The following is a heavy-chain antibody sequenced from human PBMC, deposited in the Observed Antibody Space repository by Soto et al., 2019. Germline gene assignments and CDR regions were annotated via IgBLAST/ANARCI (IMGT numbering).Heavy chain of an antibody. J-gene: IGHJ4*02. D-gene: IGHD2-15*01. V-gene: IGHV3-43*01. Sequence: PGGSLRLSCAASGFTFDDYTMHWVRQPPGKGLEWVSLIAWHGDSTYIADSVKGRFTISRDNSKNSLYLQMNSLRTEDTALYYCAKDALVGGGISAFDYWGQGILVTVSS. CDR2: IAWHGDST. CDR1: GFTFDDYT. CDR3: AKDALVGGGISAFDY.